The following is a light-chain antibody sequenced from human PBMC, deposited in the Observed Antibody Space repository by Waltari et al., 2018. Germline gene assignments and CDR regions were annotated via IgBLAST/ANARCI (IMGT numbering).Light chain of an antibody. Sequence: IQLTQSPSSLSASPGDRVTITCRASQSVKRYLNWYQQKPGRAPKLLIYGASNVQTGVPSRFSGSGSATVFTLTISSLQPEDVATYYCQQSNSANSFGQGTKLEIK. CDR2: GAS. CDR1: QSVKRY. CDR3: QQSNSANS. J-gene: IGKJ2*03. V-gene: IGKV1-39*01.